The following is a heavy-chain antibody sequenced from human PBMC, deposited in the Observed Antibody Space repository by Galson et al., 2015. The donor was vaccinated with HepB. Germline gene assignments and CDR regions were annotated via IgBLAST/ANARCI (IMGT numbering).Heavy chain of an antibody. V-gene: IGHV1-69*05. CDR1: GGIFSDYA. Sequence: SCKASGGIFSDYAISWVRQAPGQGLEWMGGIVPTFNAATYAPRFQGRLTIPTDEYTHQEFMDLSSLTSDDTAVYYCGRDPTYCSGDCYSFGYYNYLLDVWGQGTTVTVSS. J-gene: IGHJ6*02. CDR3: GRDPTYCSGDCYSFGYYNYLLDV. CDR2: IVPTFNAA. D-gene: IGHD2-21*02.